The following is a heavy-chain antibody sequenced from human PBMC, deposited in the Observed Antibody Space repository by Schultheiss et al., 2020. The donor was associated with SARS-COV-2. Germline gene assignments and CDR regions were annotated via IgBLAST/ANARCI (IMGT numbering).Heavy chain of an antibody. J-gene: IGHJ4*02. CDR3: AKAVAGSQAPDY. CDR1: GGSITSHY. CDR2: IYSSGVT. V-gene: IGHV4-59*11. D-gene: IGHD6-19*01. Sequence: GSLRLSCTVSGGSITSHYWSWIRQPPGKGLEWIGYIYSSGVTKYNPSLKSRVTISVDTSKNQFSLKLSSVTAADTAVYYCAKAVAGSQAPDYWGQGTLVTVSS.